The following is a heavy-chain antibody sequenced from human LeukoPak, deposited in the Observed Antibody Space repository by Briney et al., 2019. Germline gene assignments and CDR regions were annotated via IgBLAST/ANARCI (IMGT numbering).Heavy chain of an antibody. CDR3: ARALFWNVGAHDY. V-gene: IGHV1-3*01. J-gene: IGHJ4*02. CDR2: INADNGNT. D-gene: IGHD1-1*01. CDR1: GYTFTSYA. Sequence: APVKVSCKASGYTFTSYAMHWVRQAPGQRLEWMGWINADNGNTEYSQKFQGRVTITRDTSASTAYMELSSLRSEDTAVYYCARALFWNVGAHDYWGQGTLVTVSS.